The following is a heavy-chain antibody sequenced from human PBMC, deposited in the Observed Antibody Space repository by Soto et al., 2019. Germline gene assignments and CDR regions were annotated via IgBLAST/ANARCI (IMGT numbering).Heavy chain of an antibody. Sequence: SETLSLTCTVSGGSISSSSYYWGWIRQPPGKGLEWIGSIYYSGSTYYNPSLKSRVTISVDTSKNQFSLKLSSVTAADTAVYYCARRYGGNFDYWGQGTLVAVSS. D-gene: IGHD3-16*01. V-gene: IGHV4-39*07. CDR1: GGSISSSSYY. CDR2: IYYSGST. CDR3: ARRYGGNFDY. J-gene: IGHJ4*02.